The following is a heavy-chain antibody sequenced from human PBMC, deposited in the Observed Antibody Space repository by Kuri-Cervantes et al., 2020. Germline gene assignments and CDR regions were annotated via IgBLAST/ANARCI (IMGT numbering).Heavy chain of an antibody. CDR1: GFTFSDYY. V-gene: IGHV3-11*01. CDR2: ISSSGSTI. CDR3: ARAPPGRNYYYGMDV. Sequence: GESLKISCAASGFTFSDYYMSWIRQAPGKGLEWVSYISSSGSTIYYADSVKGRFTISRDNAKNSLYLQMNSLRAEDTAVYYCARAPPGRNYYYGMDVWGQGTTVTVSS. J-gene: IGHJ6*02.